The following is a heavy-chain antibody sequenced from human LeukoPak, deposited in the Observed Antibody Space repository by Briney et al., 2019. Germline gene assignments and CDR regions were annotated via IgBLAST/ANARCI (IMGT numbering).Heavy chain of an antibody. CDR1: GFIFGSYA. Sequence: GSLRLSCAASGFIFGSYAMSWVRQAPGKGLEWVTYISTTSSSIYYADSVKDRFIISRDNAKNSLYLHMNSLRDEDTAVYYCARDSVMKYWGQGTLVTVSS. CDR2: ISTTSSSI. CDR3: ARDSVMKY. J-gene: IGHJ4*02. V-gene: IGHV3-48*02.